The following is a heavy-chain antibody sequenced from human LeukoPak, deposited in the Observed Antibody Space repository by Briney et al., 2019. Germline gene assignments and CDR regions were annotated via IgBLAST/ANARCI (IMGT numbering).Heavy chain of an antibody. J-gene: IGHJ4*02. D-gene: IGHD5-18*01. Sequence: GGSLRLSCAASGFTFSNYWMHWVRQAPGKGLMWVSRISNDGSRTSYADSVKGRFTISRDNAKNLLYLQMNDLRLEDTAVYYCARTARHLDYWGQGTLVTVSS. CDR1: GFTFSNYW. CDR2: ISNDGSRT. CDR3: ARTARHLDY. V-gene: IGHV3-74*01.